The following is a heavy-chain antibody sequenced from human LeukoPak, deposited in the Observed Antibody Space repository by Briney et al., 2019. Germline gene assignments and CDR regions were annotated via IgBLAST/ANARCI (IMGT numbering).Heavy chain of an antibody. CDR2: IRNKAKSDTT. V-gene: IGHV3-72*01. CDR3: TSVSAGLIEY. J-gene: IGHJ4*02. CDR1: GFTFSDHW. Sequence: GGSLRLSCAASGFTFSDHWMDWVRQAPGKGLEWVGRIRNKAKSDTTEYAASVKGRFTISRHDSKNSLYLQTNSLKTEDTAVYYCTSVSAGLIEYWGQGTLVTVSS. D-gene: IGHD3-16*01.